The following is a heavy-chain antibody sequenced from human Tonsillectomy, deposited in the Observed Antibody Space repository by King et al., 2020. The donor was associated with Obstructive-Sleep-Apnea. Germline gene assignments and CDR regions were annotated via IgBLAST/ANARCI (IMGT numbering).Heavy chain of an antibody. V-gene: IGHV3-48*01. D-gene: IGHD2-2*01. J-gene: IGHJ6*02. CDR1: GFTFSSYS. CDR2: ISSSSSTI. Sequence: VQLVESGGGLVQPGGSLRLSCAASGFTFSSYSMNWVRQAPGKGLEGVSYISSSSSTIYYADSVKGRFTISRDNAKNSLYLQMNSLRAEDPAVYYCARGLYCSSTSCYEYYYGMDVWGQGTTVTVSS. CDR3: ARGLYCSSTSCYEYYYGMDV.